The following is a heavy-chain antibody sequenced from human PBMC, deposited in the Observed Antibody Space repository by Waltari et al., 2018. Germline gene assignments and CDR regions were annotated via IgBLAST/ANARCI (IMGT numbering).Heavy chain of an antibody. D-gene: IGHD2-2*01. CDR2: INTNTGNR. CDR3: AREVVPAATIVVNWFDP. V-gene: IGHV7-4-1*02. Sequence: QVQLVQSGSELKKPGASVKVSCKASGYTFTNYAINWLRQAPGKGLELMGWINTNTGNRTYVQGVPGRFVFSLDTAVSTAYLQSNSLKADDTAVYYCAREVVPAATIVVNWFDPWGQGTLVTVSS. CDR1: GYTFTNYA. J-gene: IGHJ5*02.